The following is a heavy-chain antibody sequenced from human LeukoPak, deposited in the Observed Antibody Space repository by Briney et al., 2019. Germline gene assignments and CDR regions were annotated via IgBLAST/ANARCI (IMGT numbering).Heavy chain of an antibody. CDR2: IYYSGNT. Sequence: SETLSLTCTVSGYSISSGYYWGWIRQPPGKGLEWIGYIYYSGNTNYNPSLKSRVTISVDTSKKQFSLKLSSVTAADTAVYYCARIVPDYGSEMRTIEYWGQGTLVTVSS. V-gene: IGHV4-38-2*02. CDR3: ARIVPDYGSEMRTIEY. J-gene: IGHJ4*02. CDR1: GYSISSGYY. D-gene: IGHD3-10*01.